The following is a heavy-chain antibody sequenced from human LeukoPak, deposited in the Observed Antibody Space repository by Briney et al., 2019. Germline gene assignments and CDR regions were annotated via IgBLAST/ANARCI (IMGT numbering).Heavy chain of an antibody. CDR3: ARGPRYGSYSAFDI. CDR1: GGTFSSYT. J-gene: IGHJ3*02. V-gene: IGHV1-69*05. D-gene: IGHD1-26*01. CDR2: IIPIFGTA. Sequence: SVKVSCKASGGTFSSYTISWVRQAPGQGLEWMGGIIPIFGTANYAQKFQGRVTITTDESTSTAYMELSSLRSEDTAVYCCARGPRYGSYSAFDIWGQGTMVTVSS.